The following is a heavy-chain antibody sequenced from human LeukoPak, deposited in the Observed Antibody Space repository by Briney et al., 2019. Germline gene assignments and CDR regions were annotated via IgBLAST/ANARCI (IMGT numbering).Heavy chain of an antibody. D-gene: IGHD1-26*01. V-gene: IGHV4-59*11. CDR2: IYYTGST. CDR1: GGSIRSHY. CDR3: ARERWEGGSFVMGFDY. J-gene: IGHJ4*02. Sequence: SETLSLTCSVSGGSIRSHYWNWIRQPPGKGLEWLGPIYYTGSTYYNPSLKSRVTISVDTSKNQFSLRLSSVTAADTAVYYCARERWEGGSFVMGFDYWGQGALVTVSS.